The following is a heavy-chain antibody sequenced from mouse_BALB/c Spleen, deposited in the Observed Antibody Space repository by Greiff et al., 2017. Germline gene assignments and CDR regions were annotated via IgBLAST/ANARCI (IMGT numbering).Heavy chain of an antibody. CDR3: ARDYGTPYYAMDY. J-gene: IGHJ4*01. CDR1: GFTFSSYA. Sequence: VQLKESGGGLVKPGGSLKLSCAASGFTFSSYAMSWVRQTPEKRLEWVASISSGGSTYYPDSVKGRFTISRDNARNILYLQMSSLRSEDTAMYYCARDYGTPYYAMDYWGQGTSVTVSS. D-gene: IGHD1-1*01. CDR2: ISSGGST. V-gene: IGHV5-6-5*01.